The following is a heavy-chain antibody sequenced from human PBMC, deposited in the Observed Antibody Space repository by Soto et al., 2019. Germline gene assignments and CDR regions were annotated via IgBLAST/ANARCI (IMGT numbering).Heavy chain of an antibody. CDR2: IYYSGST. J-gene: IGHJ5*02. CDR3: ARDVTSWSYALNRFDP. CDR1: GGSISSGGYY. Sequence: QVQLQETGPGLVKPSQTLSLTCTVSGGSISSGGYYWSWIRQHPGKGLEWIGYIYYSGSTYYNPSLKSRVTISVDTSKNQFSLKLSSVTAADTAVYYCARDVTSWSYALNRFDPWGQGTLVTVSS. V-gene: IGHV4-31*03. D-gene: IGHD1-26*01.